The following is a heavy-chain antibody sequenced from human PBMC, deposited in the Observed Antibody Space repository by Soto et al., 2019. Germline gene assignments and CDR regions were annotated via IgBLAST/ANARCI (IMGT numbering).Heavy chain of an antibody. CDR3: ARDPAGGSFDL. CDR2: ILETLAT. J-gene: IGHJ3*01. V-gene: IGHV3-23*01. CDR1: GFTFSNYA. D-gene: IGHD3-10*01. Sequence: PGGSLRLSCAASGFTFSNYAMAWLRQAPGKGLEWVSLILETLATNYTDSVKGRFTISRDNSRNTLYLQMSSLRVEDTALYFCARDPAGGSFDLWGRGTLVTVSS.